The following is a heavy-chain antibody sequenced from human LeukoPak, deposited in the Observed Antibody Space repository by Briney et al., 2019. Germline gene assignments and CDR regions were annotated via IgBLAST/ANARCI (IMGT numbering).Heavy chain of an antibody. CDR3: ARLRGPMVRGDR. J-gene: IGHJ4*02. CDR1: GFTFSSYE. D-gene: IGHD3-10*01. Sequence: GGSLRLSCEASGFTFSSYEMNWVRQAPGKGLEWVSYISSSGSTIYYADSVKGRFTISRDNAKNSLYLQMNSLRAEDTAVYYCARLRGPMVRGDRWGQGTLVTVSS. V-gene: IGHV3-48*03. CDR2: ISSSGSTI.